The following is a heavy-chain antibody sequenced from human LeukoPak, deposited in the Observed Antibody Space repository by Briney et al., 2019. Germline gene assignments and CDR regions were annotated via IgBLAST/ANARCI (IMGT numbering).Heavy chain of an antibody. J-gene: IGHJ5*02. CDR2: INHSGST. CDR3: ARQRNRGSSA. Sequence: SETLSLTCAVYGGSFSGYYWSWIRQPPGKGLEWIGEINHSGSTNYNPSLKSRVTISVDTSKNQFSLKLSSVTAAGTAVYYCARQRNRGSSAWGQGTLVTVSS. CDR1: GGSFSGYY. V-gene: IGHV4-34*01. D-gene: IGHD6-25*01.